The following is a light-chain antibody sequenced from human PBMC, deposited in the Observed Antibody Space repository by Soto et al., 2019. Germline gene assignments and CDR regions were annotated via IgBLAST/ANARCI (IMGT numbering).Light chain of an antibody. Sequence: HSLGTLSVSKRERATLSCRASQSVSNNSLAWYKQKPGQAPRLLIYGAANRATGVPDRFSGSGSGTDFTLTITRLEPEDFAVYYCQQYGSLPITFGQRRLLE. V-gene: IGKV3-20*01. CDR1: QSVSNNS. CDR3: QQYGSLPIT. J-gene: IGKJ5*01. CDR2: GAA.